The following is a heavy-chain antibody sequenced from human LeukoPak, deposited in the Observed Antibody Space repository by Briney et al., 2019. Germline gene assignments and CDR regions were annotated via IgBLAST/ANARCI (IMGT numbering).Heavy chain of an antibody. CDR3: AADLALPSYYYYYGMDV. Sequence: SVKVSRKASGFTFTSSAMQWVRQARGQRLEWIGWIVVGSGNTNYAQKFQERVTITRDMSTSTAYMELSSLRSEDTAVYYCAADLALPSYYYYYGMDVWGQGTTVTVSS. D-gene: IGHD2-2*01. J-gene: IGHJ6*02. CDR2: IVVGSGNT. V-gene: IGHV1-58*02. CDR1: GFTFTSSA.